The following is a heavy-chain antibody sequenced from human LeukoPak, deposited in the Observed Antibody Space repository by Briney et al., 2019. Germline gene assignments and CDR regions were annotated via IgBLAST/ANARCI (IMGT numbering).Heavy chain of an antibody. D-gene: IGHD5-18*01. CDR3: ARAMKIQLWLDDY. CDR2: INPNSGGT. Sequence: ASVKVSCKASGYTFTGYYMHWVRQAPGQGLEWMGWINPNSGGTNYAQKFQGRVTMTRDTSISTAYMELSRLRSDDTAVYYCARAMKIQLWLDDYWGQGTLVTVSS. CDR1: GYTFTGYY. J-gene: IGHJ4*02. V-gene: IGHV1-2*02.